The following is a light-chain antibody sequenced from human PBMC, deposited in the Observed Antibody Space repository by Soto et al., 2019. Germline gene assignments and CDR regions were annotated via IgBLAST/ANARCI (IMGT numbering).Light chain of an antibody. CDR2: SYN. V-gene: IGLV1-44*01. CDR1: SSNIGSNT. CDR3: AAWDDSLNGRV. J-gene: IGLJ3*02. Sequence: QSVLTQPPSVSGTPGQRVTISCSGSSSNIGSNTVNWYQQLPGTAPKLLIYSYNQRPSGVPDRFSGSKSGTSAFLAISGLQSEDEADYYCAAWDDSLNGRVFGGGTKLTVL.